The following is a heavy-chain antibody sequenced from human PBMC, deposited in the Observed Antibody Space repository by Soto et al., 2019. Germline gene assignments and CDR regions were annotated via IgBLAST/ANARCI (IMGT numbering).Heavy chain of an antibody. Sequence: EVQLVESGGGLVQPGGSLRLSCAASGFTVSSNYMSWVRQAPGKGLEWVSVIYSGGSAYYADSVKGRFTISRDNSKNTLVLQVNSLRAEGTAVYYCARHGYSYGGGDFDYWGEGTLVTLSS. CDR2: IYSGGSA. CDR3: ARHGYSYGGGDFDY. V-gene: IGHV3-66*04. J-gene: IGHJ4*02. D-gene: IGHD5-18*01. CDR1: GFTVSSNY.